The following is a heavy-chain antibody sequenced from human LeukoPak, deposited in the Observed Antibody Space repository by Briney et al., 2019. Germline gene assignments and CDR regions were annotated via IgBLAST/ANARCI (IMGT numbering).Heavy chain of an antibody. CDR3: GKYRPCGYGDSTASIDY. Sequence: GGSLRLSCAASGSTFSSYSMNWPRQAPGKGLEWVSTISGSGGSTYYADSVKGRFTLSRDNSKTTQYLHMNILRLGLSAIEYCGKYRPCGYGDSTASIDYWGQGTLVTVSS. D-gene: IGHD4-17*01. CDR1: GSTFSSYS. J-gene: IGHJ4*02. CDR2: ISGSGGST. V-gene: IGHV3-23*01.